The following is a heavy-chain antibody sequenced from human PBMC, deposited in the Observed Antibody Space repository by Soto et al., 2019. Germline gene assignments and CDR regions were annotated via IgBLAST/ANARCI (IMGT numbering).Heavy chain of an antibody. D-gene: IGHD3-3*01. Sequence: VQLLESGGGLIQPGGSLRLSCAASGFTFSSYAMSWVRQAPGKGLEWVSAISGSGGSTYYADSVKGRFTISRDNSKNTLYLQMNSLRAEDTAVYYCAKGNEKNFWSDYFDYWGQGTLVTVSS. CDR1: GFTFSSYA. CDR3: AKGNEKNFWSDYFDY. J-gene: IGHJ4*02. CDR2: ISGSGGST. V-gene: IGHV3-23*01.